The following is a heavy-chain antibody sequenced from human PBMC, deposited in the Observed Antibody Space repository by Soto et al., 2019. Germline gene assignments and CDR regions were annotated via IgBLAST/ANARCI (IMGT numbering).Heavy chain of an antibody. D-gene: IGHD3-22*01. Sequence: SETLSLTCAVYGGSFSGYYWSWIRQPPGKGLEWIGEIYHSGSTNYNPSLKSRVTISVDTSKNQFSLKLSSVTAADAAVYYCARRARAITMIVVVITDRYFDYWGQGTLVTVSS. CDR1: GGSFSGYY. J-gene: IGHJ4*02. CDR2: IYHSGST. CDR3: ARRARAITMIVVVITDRYFDY. V-gene: IGHV4-34*01.